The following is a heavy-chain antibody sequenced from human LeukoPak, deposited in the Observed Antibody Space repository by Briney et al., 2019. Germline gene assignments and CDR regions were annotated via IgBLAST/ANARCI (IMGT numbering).Heavy chain of an antibody. CDR2: ISADGSVT. Sequence: PGGSLRLSCADSGFTFSRYWMHWVRQTPGKGLVWVSCISADGSVTRYADSVKGRFTISRDNTKSTLYPQMHSLRAEDTAVYYCATAGGDGSRMGFDPWGQGTLVTVS. D-gene: IGHD2-15*01. CDR3: ATAGGDGSRMGFDP. V-gene: IGHV3-74*01. CDR1: GFTFSRYW. J-gene: IGHJ5*02.